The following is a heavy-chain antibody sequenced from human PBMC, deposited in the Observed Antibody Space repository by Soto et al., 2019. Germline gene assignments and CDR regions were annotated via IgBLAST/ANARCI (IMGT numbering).Heavy chain of an antibody. CDR1: GFTFSSYE. D-gene: IGHD6-19*01. CDR3: ARDDGLGLAPYYGMDV. CDR2: IRCSGSTI. Sequence: EVQLVESGGGLVQPGGSLRLSCAASGFTFSSYEMNWVRQAPGKGLEWVSYIRCSGSTIFYADSVKGRFTISRDNAKNSLYLKMNSLRAEDTAVYYCARDDGLGLAPYYGMDVWGQGTTVTVSS. V-gene: IGHV3-48*03. J-gene: IGHJ6*02.